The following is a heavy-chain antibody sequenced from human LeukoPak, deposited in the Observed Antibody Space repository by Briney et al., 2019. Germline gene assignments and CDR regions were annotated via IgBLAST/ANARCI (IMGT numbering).Heavy chain of an antibody. CDR2: IYSGGRI. CDR3: ARDLPRDKWKYDEYFYYMDV. D-gene: IGHD1-7*01. V-gene: IGHV4-39*07. CDR1: GGSFRGDYY. J-gene: IGHJ6*03. Sequence: SEALSLTCTVSGGSFRGDYYWAWIRPPPGKGLEWIGSIYSGGRIYYNPSLQSRVTISIDTSKNPLSLRLNTVTAADTAVYVCARDLPRDKWKYDEYFYYMDVWGKGTTVTVSS.